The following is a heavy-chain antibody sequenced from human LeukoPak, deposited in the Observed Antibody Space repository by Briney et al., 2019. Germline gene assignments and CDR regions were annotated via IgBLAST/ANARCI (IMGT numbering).Heavy chain of an antibody. CDR1: GFTFSSYE. V-gene: IGHV3-30*02. Sequence: AGGSLRLSCAASGFTFSSYEMNWVRQATGKGLEWVAFIRYDGSNNYYADSVKGRFTISRDNSKNTVHLQMNSLRAEDTAVYYCATPGYTTRFGLDYWGQGTLVTVSS. CDR2: IRYDGSNN. J-gene: IGHJ4*02. D-gene: IGHD3-10*01. CDR3: ATPGYTTRFGLDY.